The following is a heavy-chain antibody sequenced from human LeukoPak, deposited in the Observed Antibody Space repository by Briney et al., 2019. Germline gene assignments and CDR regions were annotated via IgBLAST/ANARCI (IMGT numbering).Heavy chain of an antibody. V-gene: IGHV4-39*01. D-gene: IGHD3-22*01. CDR3: ARGPYSYDSSGAFDI. CDR1: GGSISSNSYY. Sequence: SETLSLTCAVSGGSISSNSYYWGWIRQPPGKGLEWIGSIYYSGSTYYNPSLKSRVTISVDTSKNQFSLKLSSVTAADTAVYFCARGPYSYDSSGAFDIWGQGTMVTVSS. CDR2: IYYSGST. J-gene: IGHJ3*02.